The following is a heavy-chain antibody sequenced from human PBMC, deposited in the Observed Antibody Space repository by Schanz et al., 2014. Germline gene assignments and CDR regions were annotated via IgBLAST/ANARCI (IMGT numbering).Heavy chain of an antibody. CDR3: ARGGPAYYFDD. CDR1: GFTLSNYA. Sequence: EVQLAESGGGLVQPGGSLRLSCAASGFTLSNYAMSWVRQAPGKGHEWVSALSEGGGSTHYADSVKGRFAISSDNAKNSLYLQMNSLRAEHTAVYCCARGGPAYYFDDWGQGTLVTVSS. CDR2: LSEGGGST. V-gene: IGHV3-23*04. J-gene: IGHJ4*02.